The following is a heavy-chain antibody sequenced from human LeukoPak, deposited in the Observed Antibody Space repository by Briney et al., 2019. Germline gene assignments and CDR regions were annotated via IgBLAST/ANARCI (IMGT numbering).Heavy chain of an antibody. CDR3: ALATQWLAFDN. Sequence: SETLSLTCTVSGGSIKSYYWSWIRQPPGKGLEWIGNIYYSGSTNYNPSLESRVTISLDTSKNQFSLNLNSVTAADTAVYYCALATQWLAFDNWGQGTLVTVSS. J-gene: IGHJ4*02. V-gene: IGHV4-59*01. D-gene: IGHD6-19*01. CDR2: IYYSGST. CDR1: GGSIKSYY.